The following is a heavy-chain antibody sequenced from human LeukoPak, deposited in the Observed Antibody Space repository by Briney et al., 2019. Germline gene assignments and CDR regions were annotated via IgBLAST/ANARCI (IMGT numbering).Heavy chain of an antibody. CDR3: AKDEYSNGQPYYYYYMDV. D-gene: IGHD5-18*01. CDR1: GFTFSSYW. J-gene: IGHJ6*03. CDR2: ITSGGSCT. V-gene: IGHV3-74*01. Sequence: GGSLRLSCAASGFTFSSYWMHWVRQAPGKGLVWVSRITSGGSCTCYADSVKGRFTISRDNAKSTLYLQMNSLRAEDTAVYYCAKDEYSNGQPYYYYYMDVWGKGTTVTISS.